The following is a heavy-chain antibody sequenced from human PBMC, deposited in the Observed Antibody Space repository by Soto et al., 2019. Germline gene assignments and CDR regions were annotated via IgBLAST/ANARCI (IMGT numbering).Heavy chain of an antibody. CDR2: IIPIFGTA. Sequence: SVKVSCKASGGTFSSYAISWVRQAPGQGLEWMGGIIPIFGTANYAQKFQGRVTITADESTSTAYMELSSLRSEDTAVYYCARDPVYGDYVRYYYYGMDVWGQGTTVTVSS. CDR3: ARDPVYGDYVRYYYYGMDV. V-gene: IGHV1-69*13. CDR1: GGTFSSYA. D-gene: IGHD4-17*01. J-gene: IGHJ6*02.